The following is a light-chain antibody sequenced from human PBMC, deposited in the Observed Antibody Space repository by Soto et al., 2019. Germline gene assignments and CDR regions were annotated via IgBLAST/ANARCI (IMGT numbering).Light chain of an antibody. V-gene: IGKV1-39*01. J-gene: IGKJ4*01. CDR2: AAS. CDR3: QQCYSPPLS. Sequence: DIQTTQSPSSLSASVGDRVTITCRASQSISSYLNWYQQKPGKAPKLLIYAASSLQSGVPSRFSGSGSGTDFTLTISSLQPEDFATYYCQQCYSPPLSFGGGTKVDIK. CDR1: QSISSY.